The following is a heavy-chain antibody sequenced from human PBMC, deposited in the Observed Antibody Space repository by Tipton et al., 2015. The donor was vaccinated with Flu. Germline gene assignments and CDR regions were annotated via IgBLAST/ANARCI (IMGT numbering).Heavy chain of an antibody. CDR3: ARGGGGWYRDWYFDL. J-gene: IGHJ2*01. CDR2: INHSGST. Sequence: TLSLTCAVYGGSFSGYYWSWIRQPPGKGLEWIGEINHSGSTNYNPSLKSRVTISVDTSKNQFSLNLSSVTSADTAVYYCARGGGGWYRDWYFDLWGRGTLGTVSS. CDR1: GGSFSGYY. D-gene: IGHD6-19*01. V-gene: IGHV4-34*01.